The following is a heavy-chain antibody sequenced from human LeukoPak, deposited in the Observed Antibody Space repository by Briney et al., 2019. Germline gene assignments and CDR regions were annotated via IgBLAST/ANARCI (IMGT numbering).Heavy chain of an antibody. V-gene: IGHV1-58*02. CDR3: AAWNVDTAMDPGDY. CDR1: GFTFTSSA. Sequence: ASVKVSCKASGFTFTSSAMQWVRQARRQRLEWIGWIVVGSGNTNYAQKFQERVTITRDMSTSTAYMELSSLRSEDTAVYYCAAWNVDTAMDPGDYWGQGTLVTVSS. J-gene: IGHJ4*02. D-gene: IGHD5-18*01. CDR2: IVVGSGNT.